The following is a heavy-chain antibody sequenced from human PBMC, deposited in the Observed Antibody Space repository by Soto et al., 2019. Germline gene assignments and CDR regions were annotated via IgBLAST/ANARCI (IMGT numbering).Heavy chain of an antibody. CDR2: ISGYNGNT. Sequence: ASVKVSCKASGYTFTSYCFSWVRHAPGQGLEWMGWISGYNGNTAYTQKLQGRVTMTTDTSTTTAYMELRSLRSDDTAVYYCAREGQLGYWGQGTLVTVSS. V-gene: IGHV1-18*01. J-gene: IGHJ4*02. CDR3: AREGQLGY. D-gene: IGHD1-1*01. CDR1: GYTFTSYC.